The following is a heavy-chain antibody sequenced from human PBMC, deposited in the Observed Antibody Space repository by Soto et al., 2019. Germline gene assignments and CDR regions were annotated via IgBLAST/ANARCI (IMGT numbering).Heavy chain of an antibody. V-gene: IGHV4-34*01. Sequence: QVQLQQWGAGLLKPSETLSLTCAVYGGSFSGYYWSWIRQPPGKGLEWIGEINHSGTTNYNPSLKSRFSITVDASKNQFSLNLSSVTAADAAMYYCVVISNWGRGTMVTVSS. D-gene: IGHD2-21*01. CDR3: VVISN. CDR2: INHSGTT. J-gene: IGHJ4*02. CDR1: GGSFSGYY.